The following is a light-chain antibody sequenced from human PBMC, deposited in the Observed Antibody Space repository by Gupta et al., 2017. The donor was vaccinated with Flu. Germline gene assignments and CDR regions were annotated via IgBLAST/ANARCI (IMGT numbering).Light chain of an antibody. CDR2: GAS. Sequence: IVLTQSPGTLSLSPGERATLSCRASQTVSDNYLAWYQQRPGQAPRLLIYGASYRTTASPDRFSGSGSGTDFTLTINRLEPEDFAVYYCQTYRRSPGITFGQGTRLETK. V-gene: IGKV3-20*01. CDR3: QTYRRSPGIT. CDR1: QTVSDNY. J-gene: IGKJ5*01.